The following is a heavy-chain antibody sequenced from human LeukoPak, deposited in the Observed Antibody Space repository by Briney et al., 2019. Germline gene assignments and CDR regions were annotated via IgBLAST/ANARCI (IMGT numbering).Heavy chain of an antibody. D-gene: IGHD2-15*01. CDR1: GFTFSVYA. CDR2: LSYDETHK. Sequence: GGSLRLSCAASGFTFSVYAINWVRQAPGKGLEWVAVLSYDETHKYYTDSVRGRFTISRDNSKNTVYLQMNSLRAEDTAVYCCARDSGYCAGCSCYVRYWGQGTLVTVSS. J-gene: IGHJ4*02. V-gene: IGHV3-30*04. CDR3: ARDSGYCAGCSCYVRY.